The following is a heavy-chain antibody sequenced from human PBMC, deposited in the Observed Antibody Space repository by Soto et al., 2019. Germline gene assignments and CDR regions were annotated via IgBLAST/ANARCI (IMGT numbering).Heavy chain of an antibody. D-gene: IGHD2-21*01. Sequence: TLSLTCIVSGAALNSGNYYWSWIRQVPGKGLEWIRHIYVTWAVDYNPSLRDRITISQDTSERQFSLNLRLVTAADTAVYYCARLRIATNNYKWFDPWGQGTLVTVSS. V-gene: IGHV4-31*03. CDR1: GAALNSGNYY. CDR3: ARLRIATNNYKWFDP. CDR2: IYVTWAV. J-gene: IGHJ5*02.